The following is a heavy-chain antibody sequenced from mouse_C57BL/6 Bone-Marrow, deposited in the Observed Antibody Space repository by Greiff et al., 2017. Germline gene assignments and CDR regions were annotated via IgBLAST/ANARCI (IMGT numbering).Heavy chain of an antibody. J-gene: IGHJ3*01. CDR1: GFTFSDYG. D-gene: IGHD3-3*01. CDR3: ARGDGGEGFAY. V-gene: IGHV5-17*01. CDR2: ISSGSSTI. Sequence: EVQLVESGGGLVKPGGSLKLSCAASGFTFSDYGMHWVRQAPEKGLEWVAYISSGSSTIYYAATVKGRFTISRDNAKNTLCLQMTSLRSEDTAMYYCARGDGGEGFAYWGQGTLVTVSA.